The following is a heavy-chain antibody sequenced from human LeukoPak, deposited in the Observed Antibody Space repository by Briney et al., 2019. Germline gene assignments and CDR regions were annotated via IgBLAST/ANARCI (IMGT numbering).Heavy chain of an antibody. CDR3: ARTRWGYGSGRGYYMDV. V-gene: IGHV1-69*06. D-gene: IGHD3-10*01. CDR2: IIPIFGTA. CDR1: GGTFSSYA. Sequence: ASVKVSCKASGGTFSSYAISWVRQAPGQGLEWMGGIIPIFGTANYAQKFQGRVTITADKSTSTAYMELSSLRSEDTAVYYCARTRWGYGSGRGYYMDVWGKGTTVTISS. J-gene: IGHJ6*03.